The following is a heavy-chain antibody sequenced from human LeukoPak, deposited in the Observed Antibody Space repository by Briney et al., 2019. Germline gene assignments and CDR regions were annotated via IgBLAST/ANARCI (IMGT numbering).Heavy chain of an antibody. Sequence: PGGSLRLSCAASGFTFINYARTWVRQAPGKGLEWVSGISGNGVTTYYADSVKGRFTISRDNSRNTLYLQMNSLRAEDTAVYYCAIKSPSMETSPLWGQGTLVTVSS. J-gene: IGHJ4*02. CDR2: ISGNGVTT. CDR3: AIKSPSMETSPL. D-gene: IGHD4-17*01. CDR1: GFTFINYA. V-gene: IGHV3-23*01.